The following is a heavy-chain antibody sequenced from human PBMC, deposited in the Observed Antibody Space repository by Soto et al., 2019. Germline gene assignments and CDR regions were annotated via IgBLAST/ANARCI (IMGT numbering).Heavy chain of an antibody. CDR3: ARRWGTYFDF. V-gene: IGHV4-59*01. CDR1: GGSISSYY. CDR2: IYYSGST. D-gene: IGHD7-27*01. J-gene: IGHJ4*02. Sequence: QVQLQESGPGLVKPSETLSLTCTVSGGSISSYYWSWIRQPPGKGLEWIGYIYYSGSTDYDPSLXSXVXIXXDTSKSQFSLKLSSVTAADTAGYYCARRWGTYFDFWGQGTLVTVSS.